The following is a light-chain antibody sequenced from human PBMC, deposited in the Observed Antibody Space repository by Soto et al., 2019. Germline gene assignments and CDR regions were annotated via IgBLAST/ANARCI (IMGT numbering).Light chain of an antibody. CDR3: QQLNSYPPA. V-gene: IGKV1-9*01. CDR2: AAS. Sequence: DIPLTQSPSFLSASVGDRVTITCRASQGISSYLAWYQQEPGKAPKLLIYAASTLQSGVPSRFSGSGSGTEFTLTISSLQPEDFGTYYCQQLNSYPPALGGGTKVEIK. J-gene: IGKJ4*01. CDR1: QGISSY.